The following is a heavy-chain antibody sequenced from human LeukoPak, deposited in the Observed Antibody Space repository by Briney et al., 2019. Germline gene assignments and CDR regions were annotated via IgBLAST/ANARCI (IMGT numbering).Heavy chain of an antibody. D-gene: IGHD3-16*01. CDR1: GFSFSSYA. J-gene: IGHJ4*02. V-gene: IGHV3-23*01. CDR3: AKWPEGAMDYFDY. CDR2: ISGDGTRT. Sequence: GGSLRLSCAASGFSFSSYAMTWARQAPVKGLEWVSAISGDGTRTHYADSVKGRFTISRDNSKNTLYLEMSSLRVEDTAIYYCAKWPEGAMDYFDYWGQGTLVTVSS.